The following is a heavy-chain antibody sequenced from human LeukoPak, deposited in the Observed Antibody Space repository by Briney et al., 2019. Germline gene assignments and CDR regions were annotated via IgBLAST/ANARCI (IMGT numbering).Heavy chain of an antibody. CDR1: GGTFTSYT. D-gene: IGHD3-22*01. CDR3: ARVPLDYYDSSDLDY. J-gene: IGHJ4*02. Sequence: SVKVSCKASGGTFTSYTISWVRQAPGQGLEWMGRIIPILGIANYAQKFQGRVTITADKSTSTAYMELSSLRSEDTAVYYCARVPLDYYDSSDLDYWGQGTLVTVSS. CDR2: IIPILGIA. V-gene: IGHV1-69*02.